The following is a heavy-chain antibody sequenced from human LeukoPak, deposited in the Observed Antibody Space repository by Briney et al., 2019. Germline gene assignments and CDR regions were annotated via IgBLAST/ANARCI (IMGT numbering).Heavy chain of an antibody. J-gene: IGHJ3*02. V-gene: IGHV4-31*03. D-gene: IGHD6-13*01. CDR1: GGSISSGGYY. Sequence: SQTLSLTCTVSGGSISSGGYYWSWIRQHPGKGLEWIGYIYYSGSTNYNPSLKSRVTISVDTSKNQDSLKLSSVTAADTAVYYCARSSGYSSYWNLRNGLSDAFDIWGQGTMVTVSS. CDR3: ARSSGYSSYWNLRNGLSDAFDI. CDR2: IYYSGST.